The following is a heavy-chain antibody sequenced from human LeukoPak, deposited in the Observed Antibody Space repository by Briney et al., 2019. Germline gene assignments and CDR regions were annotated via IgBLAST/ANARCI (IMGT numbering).Heavy chain of an antibody. CDR1: GGSFSGYY. J-gene: IGHJ4*02. Sequence: PSETLSLTCAVYGGSFSGYYWSWIRQPPGKGLEWIGEINHSGITNYNPSLKSRVTISVDTSKNQFSLKLSSVTAADTAVYYCARGGPGYYLDYWGQGTLVTVSP. CDR2: INHSGIT. V-gene: IGHV4-34*01. CDR3: ARGGPGYYLDY.